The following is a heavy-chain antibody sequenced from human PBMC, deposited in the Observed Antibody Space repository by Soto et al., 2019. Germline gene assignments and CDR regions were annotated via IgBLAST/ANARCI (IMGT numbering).Heavy chain of an antibody. J-gene: IGHJ6*02. Sequence: PSETLSLTCTVSGGSISSSSYYWGWIRQPPGKGLEWIGSMYYSGTTYYNPSLKSRVTISVDTSKNQFSLKLSSVTAADTAVYYCASSYDTGRYYYGMDVWGQGTTVTVSS. CDR1: GGSISSSSYY. V-gene: IGHV4-39*01. CDR3: ASSYDTGRYYYGMDV. CDR2: MYYSGTT. D-gene: IGHD3-22*01.